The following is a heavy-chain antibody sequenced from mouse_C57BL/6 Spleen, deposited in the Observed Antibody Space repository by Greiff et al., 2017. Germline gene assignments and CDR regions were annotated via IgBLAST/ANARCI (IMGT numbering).Heavy chain of an antibody. V-gene: IGHV1-19*01. D-gene: IGHD2-2*01. CDR1: GYTFTDYY. CDR3: ASYGYDAGYAMDY. Sequence: VQLKQSGPVLVKPGASVKMSCKASGYTFTDYYMNWVKQSHGKSLEWIGVINPYNGGTSYNQKFKGKATLTVDKSSSTAYMELNSLTSEDSAVYYCASYGYDAGYAMDYWGQGTSVTVSS. CDR2: INPYNGGT. J-gene: IGHJ4*01.